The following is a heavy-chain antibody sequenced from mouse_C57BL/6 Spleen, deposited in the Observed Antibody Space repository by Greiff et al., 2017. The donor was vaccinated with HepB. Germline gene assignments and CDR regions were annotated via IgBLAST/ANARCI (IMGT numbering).Heavy chain of an antibody. CDR1: GYTFTSYW. J-gene: IGHJ4*01. CDR3: SRSQYGTLYAMDY. Sequence: QVQLKQPGAELVKPGASVKMSCKASGYTFTSYWITWVKQRPGQGLEWIGDIYPGSGSTNYNEKFKSKATLTVDTSSSTAYMQLSSLTSEDSAVYYCSRSQYGTLYAMDYWGQGTSVTVSS. CDR2: IYPGSGST. D-gene: IGHD2-1*01. V-gene: IGHV1-55*01.